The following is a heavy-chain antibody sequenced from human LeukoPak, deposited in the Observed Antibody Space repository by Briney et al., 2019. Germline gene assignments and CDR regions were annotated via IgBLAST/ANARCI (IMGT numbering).Heavy chain of an antibody. CDR2: ISPYRRDT. V-gene: IGHV1-18*01. CDR1: GYTFTNSG. J-gene: IGHJ4*02. CDR3: ARPTETSAGYYFDY. Sequence: ASVKVSCKASGYTFTNSGLSWVRQAPGQGFEWIGWISPYRRDTNYAQNLQGRVTVTSDTSTSTVYMELRSLRSDDTAVYYCARPTETSAGYYFDYWGQGTLVTVSS. D-gene: IGHD6-13*01.